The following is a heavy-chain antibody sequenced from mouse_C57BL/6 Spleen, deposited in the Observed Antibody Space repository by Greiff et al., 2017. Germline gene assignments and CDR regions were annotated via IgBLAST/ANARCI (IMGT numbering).Heavy chain of an antibody. Sequence: EVKLVESGGGLVKPGGSLKLSCAASGFTFSDYGMHWVRQAPEKGLEWVAYISSGSSTIYYADTVKGRFTISRDNAKNTLFLQMTSLRSEDTAMYYCARLSIYYGYDYYAMDYWGQGTSVTVSS. CDR3: ARLSIYYGYDYYAMDY. V-gene: IGHV5-17*01. D-gene: IGHD2-2*01. J-gene: IGHJ4*01. CDR2: ISSGSSTI. CDR1: GFTFSDYG.